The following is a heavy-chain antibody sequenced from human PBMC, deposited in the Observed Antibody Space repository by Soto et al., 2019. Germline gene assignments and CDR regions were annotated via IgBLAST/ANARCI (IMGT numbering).Heavy chain of an antibody. CDR2: ISYDGSNK. V-gene: IGHV3-30-3*01. D-gene: IGHD6-13*01. Sequence: QVQLVESGGGVVQPGRSLRLSCAASGFAFSSYAMHWVRQAPGKGLEWVAVISYDGSNKYYADSVKGRFTISRDNSKNPLYLQMNSLRVEDTAVYYCANRQEAGWGQGTLVTVSS. CDR1: GFAFSSYA. CDR3: ANRQEAG. J-gene: IGHJ4*02.